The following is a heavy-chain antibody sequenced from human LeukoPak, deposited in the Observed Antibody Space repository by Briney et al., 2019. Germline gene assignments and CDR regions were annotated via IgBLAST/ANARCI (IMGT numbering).Heavy chain of an antibody. V-gene: IGHV3-15*01. Sequence: GGSLRLSCATSGFTFNLAWMSWVRQAPGKGLEWVGRIKRNTQGATTDYAAALKGRFNISRDDSKNTLYLQMNSLEIEDTGVYYCTTHPGYESYWGQGTLVTVSS. CDR3: TTHPGYESY. CDR1: GFTFNLAW. J-gene: IGHJ4*02. CDR2: IKRNTQGATT. D-gene: IGHD2-15*01.